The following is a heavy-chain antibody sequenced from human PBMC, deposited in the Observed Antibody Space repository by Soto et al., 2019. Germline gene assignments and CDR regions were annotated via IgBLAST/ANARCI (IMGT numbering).Heavy chain of an antibody. J-gene: IGHJ6*03. CDR1: GFTFSSYS. CDR2: ISSSSTI. D-gene: IGHD3-3*01. Sequence: GGSLRLSCAASGFTFSSYSMNWVRQAPGKGLEWVSYISSSSTIYYADSVKGRFTISRDNAKNSLYLQMNSLRDEDTAVYYCARDYETRYYYMDVWGKGTTVTVSS. CDR3: ARDYETRYYYMDV. V-gene: IGHV3-48*02.